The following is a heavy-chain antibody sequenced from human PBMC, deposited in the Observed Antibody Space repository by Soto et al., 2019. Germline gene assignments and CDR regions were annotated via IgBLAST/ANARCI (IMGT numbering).Heavy chain of an antibody. V-gene: IGHV4-61*01. CDR3: ARVMVVAATSGWVLGGWFDP. D-gene: IGHD2-15*01. CDR1: GDSVSSDNYY. Sequence: SETLSLTCTVSGDSVSSDNYYWTWIRQPPGKGLEWIGYIYSSGSTNYNPSLKSRVTISLDTSSNQFSLKLTSVTAADTAVYYCARVMVVAATSGWVLGGWFDPWGQGTLVTVSS. J-gene: IGHJ5*02. CDR2: IYSSGST.